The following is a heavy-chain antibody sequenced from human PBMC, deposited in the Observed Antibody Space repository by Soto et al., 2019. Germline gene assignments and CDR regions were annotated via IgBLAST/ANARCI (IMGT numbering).Heavy chain of an antibody. CDR2: IIPIFGTA. D-gene: IGHD3-9*01. CDR3: ARCEDQGGGLRYFDWPNHPLDY. J-gene: IGHJ4*02. Sequence: SVKVSYKASGGTFSSYAISLVRQAPGQGLEWIGGIIPIFGTANYAQKFQGRVTITADESTSTAYMELSSLRSEDTAVYYCARCEDQGGGLRYFDWPNHPLDYWGQGTLVTVSS. CDR1: GGTFSSYA. V-gene: IGHV1-69*13.